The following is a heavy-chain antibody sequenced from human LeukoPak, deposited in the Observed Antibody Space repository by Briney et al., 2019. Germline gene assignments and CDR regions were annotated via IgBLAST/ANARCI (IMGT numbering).Heavy chain of an antibody. D-gene: IGHD6-19*01. CDR3: AKEDSSGWYRFFDY. CDR1: GFTFSSYA. J-gene: IGHJ4*02. CDR2: ISYDGSNK. Sequence: PGGSLRLSCAASGFTFSSYAMHWVRQAPGKGLEWVAVISYDGSNKYYADSVKGRFTISRDNSKNTLYLQMNSLRAEDTAVYYCAKEDSSGWYRFFDYWGQGTLVTVSS. V-gene: IGHV3-30*04.